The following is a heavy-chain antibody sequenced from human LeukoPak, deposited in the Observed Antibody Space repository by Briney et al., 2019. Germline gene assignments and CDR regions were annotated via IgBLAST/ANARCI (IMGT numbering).Heavy chain of an antibody. Sequence: GGSLRLSCAASGFTFNNAWMSWLRQAPGKGLEWVGRIKSKTDDVTADYAAPVKGRFTILRDDSKNTLYLQLDSLKSEDTAVYFCTTIRGDSGYDPNWFDPWGQGTLVTVSS. J-gene: IGHJ5*02. CDR3: TTIRGDSGYDPNWFDP. CDR1: GFTFNNAW. D-gene: IGHD5-12*01. CDR2: IKSKTDDVTA. V-gene: IGHV3-15*01.